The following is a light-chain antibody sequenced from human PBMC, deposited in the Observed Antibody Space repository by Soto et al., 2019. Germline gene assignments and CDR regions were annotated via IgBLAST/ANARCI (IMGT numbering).Light chain of an antibody. Sequence: EVVMRQSPSTLSVSAGEGATLSCRASQGIGDTLAWYQHKPGQTPRLLIYDTSTRATGVPTRFSGSRYGAEFNLTINSLQSEDFAVYYCQPYNNWPLTFGGGTKVDIK. CDR2: DTS. V-gene: IGKV3-15*01. CDR1: QGIGDT. J-gene: IGKJ4*01. CDR3: QPYNNWPLT.